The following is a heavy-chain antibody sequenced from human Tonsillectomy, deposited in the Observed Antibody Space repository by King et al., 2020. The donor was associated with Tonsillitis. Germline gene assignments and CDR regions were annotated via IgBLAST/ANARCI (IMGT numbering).Heavy chain of an antibody. V-gene: IGHV3-23*04. Sequence: VQLVESGGGLVQSGGSLRLSCAASGFTVSTSAMTWVRQAPGKGLEWVSSISDIGDTTYYADSVKGRFTISRDKSKNTLYLQMNSLKVEDTAVYYCAKTITGVYGSGDYWGQGTLVTISS. J-gene: IGHJ4*02. CDR2: ISDIGDTT. CDR1: GFTVSTSA. CDR3: AKTITGVYGSGDY. D-gene: IGHD4-17*01.